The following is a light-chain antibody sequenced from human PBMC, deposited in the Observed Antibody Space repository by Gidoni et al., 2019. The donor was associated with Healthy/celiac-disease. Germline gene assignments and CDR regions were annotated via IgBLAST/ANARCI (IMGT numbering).Light chain of an antibody. Sequence: DIQMNQTPSSLSASVGDRVTITCRARQGIRNDLGWYQQNPGKAPKSLIYAASSLQSWVPSRFSGSGSATEFTLTIISLQPEDFATYYCLHHNSYPPTCGQGTKLEIK. CDR1: QGIRND. CDR3: LHHNSYPPT. CDR2: AAS. V-gene: IGKV1-17*01. J-gene: IGKJ2*01.